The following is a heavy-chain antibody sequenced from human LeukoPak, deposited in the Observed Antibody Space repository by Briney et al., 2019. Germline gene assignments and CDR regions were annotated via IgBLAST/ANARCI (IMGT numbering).Heavy chain of an antibody. D-gene: IGHD2-2*02. J-gene: IGHJ4*02. V-gene: IGHV3-21*01. Sequence: GGSLRLSCAASGLTFSSYSMNWVRQAPGKGLEWVSSISSSSSYIYYADSVKGRFTISRDNAKNSLYLQMNSLRAEDTAVYYCARGSYCSSTSCYTSDYWGQRTLVTVSS. CDR2: ISSSSSYI. CDR3: ARGSYCSSTSCYTSDY. CDR1: GLTFSSYS.